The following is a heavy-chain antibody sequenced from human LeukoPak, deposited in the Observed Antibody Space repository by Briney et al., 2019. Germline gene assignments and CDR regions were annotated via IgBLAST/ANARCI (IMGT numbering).Heavy chain of an antibody. CDR3: ARDRRNYDILTGYLEDDYYYGMDV. D-gene: IGHD3-9*01. CDR2: IYYSGST. J-gene: IGHJ6*02. V-gene: IGHV4-31*03. Sequence: PSETLSLTCTVSGGSISSGGYYWSWIRQHPGKGLEWIGYIYYSGSTYYNPSLKSRVTISVDTSKNQFSLKLSSVTAADTAVYYCARDRRNYDILTGYLEDDYYYGMDVWGQGTTVTVSS. CDR1: GGSISSGGYY.